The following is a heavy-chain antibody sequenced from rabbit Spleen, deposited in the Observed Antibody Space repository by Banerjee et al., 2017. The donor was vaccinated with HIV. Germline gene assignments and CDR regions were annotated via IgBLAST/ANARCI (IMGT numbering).Heavy chain of an antibody. Sequence: QSLEESGGDLVKPGASLTLTCTASGFSFSSRYYMCWVRQAPGKGLEWISCIAGSSSGFTYSATWAKGRFTCSKTSSTTVTLQMTSLTVADTATYFCARDTSSSFSSYGMDLWGPGTLVTVS. J-gene: IGHJ6*01. CDR3: ARDTSSSFSSYGMDL. V-gene: IGHV1S40*01. CDR2: IAGSSSGFT. D-gene: IGHD1-1*01. CDR1: GFSFSSRYY.